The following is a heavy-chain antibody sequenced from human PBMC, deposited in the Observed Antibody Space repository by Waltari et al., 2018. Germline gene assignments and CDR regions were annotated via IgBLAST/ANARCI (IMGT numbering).Heavy chain of an antibody. CDR3: AREGVDIVVYHLDV. V-gene: IGHV1-69*04. CDR1: GYTFTSYG. D-gene: IGHD5-12*01. J-gene: IGHJ6*02. CDR2: SIPIFGKA. Sequence: QVQLVQSGAEVKKPGASVKVSCKASGYTFTSYGISWVRQAPGQGLEWMGRSIPIFGKANYAQKFQGRVTITADKSTSTAYMELSSLRSEDTAVYYCAREGVDIVVYHLDVWGQGTTVTVSS.